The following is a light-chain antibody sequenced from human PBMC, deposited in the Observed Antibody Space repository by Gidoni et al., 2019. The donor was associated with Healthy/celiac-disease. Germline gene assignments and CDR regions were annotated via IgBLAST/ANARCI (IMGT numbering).Light chain of an antibody. CDR2: AAS. CDR1: QSISSY. Sequence: DIQMTQSPSSLSASVGDRVTITCRASQSISSYLNWYQQKPGKAPKLLIYAASRLQSGVPSRFSGSGSGTDFTLTISSLRPEDFATYYCQQSYSTPPYTFGQGTKLEIK. V-gene: IGKV1-39*01. J-gene: IGKJ2*01. CDR3: QQSYSTPPYT.